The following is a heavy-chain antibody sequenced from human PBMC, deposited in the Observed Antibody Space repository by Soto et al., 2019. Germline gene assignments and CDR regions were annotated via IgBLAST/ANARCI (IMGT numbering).Heavy chain of an antibody. Sequence: GGSLRLSCAASGFTFSSYWMHWVRQAPGKGLVWVSRINSDESSTSYADSVKGRFTISRDNAKNTLYLQMNSLRAEDTAVYYCARVYGSWYPDDAFDIWGQGTMVTVS. J-gene: IGHJ3*02. CDR1: GFTFSSYW. CDR3: ARVYGSWYPDDAFDI. CDR2: INSDESST. V-gene: IGHV3-74*01. D-gene: IGHD6-13*01.